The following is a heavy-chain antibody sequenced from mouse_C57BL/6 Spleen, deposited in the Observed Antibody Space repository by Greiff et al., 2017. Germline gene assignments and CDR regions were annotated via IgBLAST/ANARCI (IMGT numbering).Heavy chain of an antibody. V-gene: IGHV1-78*01. Sequence: QVQLQQSDAELVKPGASVKISCKVSGYTFTDYTIHWMKQRPEQGLEWIGYIYPRDGSTKYNEKFKGKATLTADKSSSTAYMQLNSLTSEDSAVYFYARAINYYGSPFDDWGQGTTLTVSS. CDR3: ARAINYYGSPFDD. CDR2: IYPRDGST. D-gene: IGHD1-1*01. CDR1: GYTFTDYT. J-gene: IGHJ2*01.